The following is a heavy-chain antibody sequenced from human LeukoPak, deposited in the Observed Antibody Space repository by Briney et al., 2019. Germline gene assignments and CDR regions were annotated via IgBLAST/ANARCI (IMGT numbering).Heavy chain of an antibody. V-gene: IGHV3-48*01. CDR2: ISSSSSAI. Sequence: PAGSLRLSCAASGFTLSNYGMNWVRQAPGKGLEWVSYISSSSSAINYADSVKGRFTISRDNGKNSLYLQMNSLRVEDTAVYYCARGGAARPDYWGQGTLVTVS. CDR3: ARGGAARPDY. D-gene: IGHD6-6*01. J-gene: IGHJ4*02. CDR1: GFTLSNYG.